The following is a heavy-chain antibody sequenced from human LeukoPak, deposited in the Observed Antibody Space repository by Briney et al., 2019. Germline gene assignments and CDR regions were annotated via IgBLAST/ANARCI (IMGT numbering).Heavy chain of an antibody. CDR3: ARGGVTIFGLVSPIYYMDG. V-gene: IGHV3-23*01. J-gene: IGHJ6*03. CDR2: ISGSGGST. D-gene: IGHD3-3*01. CDR1: GFTFSSYA. Sequence: GGSLRLSCAASGFTFSSYAMSWVRQAPGKGLEWVSAISGSGGSTYYADSVKGRFTISRDNAKNSLYLQMNSLRAEDTAVYYCARGGVTIFGLVSPIYYMDGWVKGATVTV.